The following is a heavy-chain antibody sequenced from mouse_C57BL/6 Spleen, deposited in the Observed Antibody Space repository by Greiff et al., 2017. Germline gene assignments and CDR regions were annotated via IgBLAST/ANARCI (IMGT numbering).Heavy chain of an antibody. V-gene: IGHV14-4*01. CDR3: TSLQAFITTVVADYAMDY. CDR2: IDPENGDT. J-gene: IGHJ4*01. D-gene: IGHD1-1*01. Sequence: VQLQQSGAELVRPGASVKLSCTASGFNIKDDYMHWVKQRPEQGLEWIGWIDPENGDTEYASKFPGKATITADPSSNTAYLQLSSLTSEDTAVYYCTSLQAFITTVVADYAMDYWGQGTSVTVSS. CDR1: GFNIKDDY.